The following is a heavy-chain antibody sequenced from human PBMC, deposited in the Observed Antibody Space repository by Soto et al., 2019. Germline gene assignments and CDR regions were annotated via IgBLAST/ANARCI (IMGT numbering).Heavy chain of an antibody. D-gene: IGHD3-10*01. CDR2: ISGSGGST. V-gene: IGHV3-23*01. J-gene: IGHJ4*02. CDR3: AKSSSRYYGSGSYPYPPLGY. CDR1: GFTFSSYA. Sequence: EVQLLESGGGLVQPGGSLRLSCAASGFTFSSYAMSWVRQAPGKGLEWVSAISGSGGSTYYADSVKGRFTISRDNSKNTLYLQMNSLRAEDTAVYYCAKSSSRYYGSGSYPYPPLGYWGQGTLVTVSS.